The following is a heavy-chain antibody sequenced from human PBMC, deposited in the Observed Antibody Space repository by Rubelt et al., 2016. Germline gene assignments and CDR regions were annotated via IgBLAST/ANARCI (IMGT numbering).Heavy chain of an antibody. Sequence: GKGLEWIGYIYYSGSTNYNPSLKSRVTISVDTSKNQFSLKLSSVTAADTAVYYCARIEAGGIDYDFWSGYNWFDPWGQGTLVTVSS. CDR2: IYYSGST. D-gene: IGHD3-3*01. J-gene: IGHJ5*02. CDR3: ARIEAGGIDYDFWSGYNWFDP. V-gene: IGHV4-59*08.